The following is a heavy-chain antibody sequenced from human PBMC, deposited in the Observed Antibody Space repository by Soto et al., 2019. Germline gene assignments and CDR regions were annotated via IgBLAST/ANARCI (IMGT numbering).Heavy chain of an antibody. J-gene: IGHJ4*02. CDR1: GGTFSSYA. D-gene: IGHD5-12*01. CDR3: ARVDGYNSSVPG. CDR2: IIPIFGTA. Sequence: ASVKVSCKASGGTFSSYAISWVRQAPGQGLEWMGGIIPIFGTANYAQKFQGRVTITADESTSTAYMELSSLRSEDTAVYYCARVDGYNSSVPGWGQGTLVTVSS. V-gene: IGHV1-69*13.